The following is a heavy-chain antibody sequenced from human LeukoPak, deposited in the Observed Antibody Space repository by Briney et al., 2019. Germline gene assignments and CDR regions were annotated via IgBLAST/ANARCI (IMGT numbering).Heavy chain of an antibody. V-gene: IGHV3-7*01. D-gene: IGHD1-26*01. CDR3: VHSGSYFDY. CDR2: IKEDGSEK. J-gene: IGHJ4*02. Sequence: PGGSLRLSCAASGFPFSNYWMSWVRQAPGKGLEWVANIKEDGSEKNYVDSVKGRFTISRGNAKNSVYLQMDSLRAEDTAVYHCVHSGSYFDYLGQGTLVTVSS. CDR1: GFPFSNYW.